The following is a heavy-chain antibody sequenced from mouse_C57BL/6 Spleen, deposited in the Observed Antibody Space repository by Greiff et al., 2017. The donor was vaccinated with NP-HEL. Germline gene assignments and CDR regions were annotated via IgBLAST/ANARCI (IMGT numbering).Heavy chain of an antibody. CDR3: ARKGDDGYYGFAY. Sequence: QVQLQQPGAELVKPGASVKLSCKASGYTFTSYWMQWVKQRPGQGLEWIGEIDPSDSYTNSNQKFKGKATLPVDTSSSTAYMQLSSLTSEDSAVYYCARKGDDGYYGFAYWGQGTLVTVSA. D-gene: IGHD2-3*01. CDR1: GYTFTSYW. V-gene: IGHV1-50*01. CDR2: IDPSDSYT. J-gene: IGHJ3*01.